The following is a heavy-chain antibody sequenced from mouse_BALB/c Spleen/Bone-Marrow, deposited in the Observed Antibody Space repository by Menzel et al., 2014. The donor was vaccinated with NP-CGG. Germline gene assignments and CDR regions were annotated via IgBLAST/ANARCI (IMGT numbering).Heavy chain of an antibody. CDR2: IYPGDGET. V-gene: IGHV1-80*01. Sequence: QVQLQQSGAELVRPGSSVKISCKASSYAFSNYGMNWVKQRPGQGLEWIGQIYPGDGETNYNGEFEGRVTLTADKSSSTAYMQVSSLTSEDSAVYFCASVYDYGRGYAMDYWGQGTSVTVSS. J-gene: IGHJ4*01. D-gene: IGHD2-4*01. CDR1: SYAFSNYG. CDR3: ASVYDYGRGYAMDY.